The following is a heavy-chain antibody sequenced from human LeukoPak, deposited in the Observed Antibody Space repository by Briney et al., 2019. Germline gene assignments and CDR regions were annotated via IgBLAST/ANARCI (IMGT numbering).Heavy chain of an antibody. V-gene: IGHV1-58*01. CDR2: IVVGSGNT. CDR3: ATLARQEYYFDY. J-gene: IGHJ4*02. Sequence: TSVKVSCKTSGFTFISSAVQWVRQARGQRLEWIGWIVVGSGNTNYAQKFQERVTITRDMSTSTAYMELSSLRSEDTAVYYCATLARQEYYFDYWGQGTLVTVSS. CDR1: GFTFISSA.